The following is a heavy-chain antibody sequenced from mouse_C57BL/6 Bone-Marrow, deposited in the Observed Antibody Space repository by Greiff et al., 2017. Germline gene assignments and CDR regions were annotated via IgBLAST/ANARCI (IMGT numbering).Heavy chain of an antibody. D-gene: IGHD1-1*01. CDR2: INPSSGYT. CDR1: GYTFTSYT. Sequence: QVQLQQSGAELARPGASVKMSCKASGYTFTSYTMHWVKQRPGQGLEWIGYINPSSGYTKYNQKFKDKAPLTADKSSSTAYMQLSSLTSEDSAVYYCARYGVYGTDWYFDVWGTGTTVTVSS. J-gene: IGHJ1*03. V-gene: IGHV1-4*01. CDR3: ARYGVYGTDWYFDV.